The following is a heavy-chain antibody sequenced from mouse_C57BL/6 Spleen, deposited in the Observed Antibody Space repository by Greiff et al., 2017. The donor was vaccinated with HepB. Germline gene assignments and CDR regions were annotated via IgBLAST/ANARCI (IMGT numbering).Heavy chain of an antibody. J-gene: IGHJ4*01. D-gene: IGHD3-2*02. Sequence: QVHVKQPGTELVKPGASVKLSCKASGYTFTSYWMHWVKQRPGQGLEWIGNINPSNGGTNYNEKFKSKATLTVDKSSSTAYMQLSSLTSEDSAVYYCARWAQATDYAMDYWGQGTSVTVSS. CDR3: ARWAQATDYAMDY. V-gene: IGHV1-53*01. CDR1: GYTFTSYW. CDR2: INPSNGGT.